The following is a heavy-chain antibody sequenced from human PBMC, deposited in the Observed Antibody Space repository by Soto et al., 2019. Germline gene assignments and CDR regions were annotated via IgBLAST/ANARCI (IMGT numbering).Heavy chain of an antibody. CDR2: IIPIFGTA. Sequence: SVKVSCKASGGTFSSYSISWVRQAPGQGLEWMGGIIPIFGTANYAQKFQGRVTITADESTSTAYMELSSLRSEDTAVYYCARRRTYYYDSSGYYSFDYWGQGTLVTVSS. V-gene: IGHV1-69*13. CDR3: ARRRTYYYDSSGYYSFDY. D-gene: IGHD3-22*01. CDR1: GGTFSSYS. J-gene: IGHJ4*02.